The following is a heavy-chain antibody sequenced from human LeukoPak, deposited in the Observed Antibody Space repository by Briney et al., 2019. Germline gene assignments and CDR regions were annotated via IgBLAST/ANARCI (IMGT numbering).Heavy chain of an antibody. Sequence: SVKVSCKASGGTFSSYAISWVRQAPGQGLEWMGGIIPIFGIANYAQKFQGRVTITADKSTSTAYMELSSLRSEDTAVYYCARDQGGIAAAGTRYYYGMDVWGQGTTVTVSS. CDR3: ARDQGGIAAAGTRYYYGMDV. V-gene: IGHV1-69*17. CDR2: IIPIFGIA. CDR1: GGTFSSYA. J-gene: IGHJ6*02. D-gene: IGHD6-13*01.